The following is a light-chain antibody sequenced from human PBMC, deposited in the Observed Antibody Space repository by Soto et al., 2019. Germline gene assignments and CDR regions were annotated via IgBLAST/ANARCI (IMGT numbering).Light chain of an antibody. CDR2: GNS. CDR1: SSNIGAGYD. Sequence: QSVLTQPPSVSGAPGQRVTISCTGSSSNIGAGYDVHWYQQLPGTAPKLLIYGNSNRPSGVPDRFSGSKSGTSASLAITGLQAEDEADYYCQSYDSSLSGCYVFGNGTKLTVL. CDR3: QSYDSSLSGCYV. V-gene: IGLV1-40*01. J-gene: IGLJ1*01.